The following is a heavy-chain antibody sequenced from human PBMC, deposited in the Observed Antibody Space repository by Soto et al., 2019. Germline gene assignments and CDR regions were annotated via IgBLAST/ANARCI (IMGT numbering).Heavy chain of an antibody. CDR3: ARAGYSSGWRFDY. V-gene: IGHV3-7*01. Sequence: PGGSLRLSCAASGITFSSYWMNWVRQAPGKGLEWVANIKQDGSENNYVDSVKGRFTISRDNAKNSLYLQMNSLTAEDTAVYYCARAGYSSGWRFDYWGQGTLVTVSS. D-gene: IGHD6-19*01. CDR2: IKQDGSEN. J-gene: IGHJ4*02. CDR1: GITFSSYW.